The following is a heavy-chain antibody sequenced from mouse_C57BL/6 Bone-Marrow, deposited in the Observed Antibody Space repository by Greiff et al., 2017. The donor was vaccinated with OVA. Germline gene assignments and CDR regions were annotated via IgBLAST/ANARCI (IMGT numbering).Heavy chain of an antibody. Sequence: EVQLQQSGPELVKPGASVKISCKASGYTFTNYYMNWVKQSHGKSLEWIGGINPNNGGTSYNQKFKGKATLTVDKSSSTAYMKLRSLTSEDYAAYYWARISHRVYFDVWGRGTAVTVSA. D-gene: IGHD2-14*01. J-gene: IGHJ1*03. CDR3: ARISHRVYFDV. V-gene: IGHV1-26*01. CDR2: INPNNGGT. CDR1: GYTFTNYY.